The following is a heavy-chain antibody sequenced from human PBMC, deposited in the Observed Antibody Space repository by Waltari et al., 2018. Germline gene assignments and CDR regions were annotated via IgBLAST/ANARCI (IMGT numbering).Heavy chain of an antibody. CDR3: ARESIAAAGNDAFDI. D-gene: IGHD6-13*01. V-gene: IGHV3-21*01. CDR2: ISSSSSYI. CDR1: GFTFSSFT. J-gene: IGHJ3*02. Sequence: EVQLVESGGGLVKPGGSLRLSCAASGFTFSSFTMNWVRQAPGKGLEWVSSISSSSSYIYYADSVKGRFTISRDNAKNSLYLQMNSLRAEDTAVYYCARESIAAAGNDAFDICGQGTMVTVSS.